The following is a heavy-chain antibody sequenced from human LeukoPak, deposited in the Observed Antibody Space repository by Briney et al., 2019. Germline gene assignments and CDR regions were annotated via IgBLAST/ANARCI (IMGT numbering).Heavy chain of an antibody. V-gene: IGHV3-23*01. D-gene: IGHD6-19*01. CDR3: AKRQPTSGWFKYFDS. Sequence: GGSLRLSCAASGFTFTNYAMNWVRQAPGKGLEWVSAISGRGGTTAYADSVKGRFTISRDTSKNTLYLQMNSLRAEDTAVYFCAKRQPTSGWFKYFDSWGQGTLVTVSS. CDR1: GFTFTNYA. CDR2: ISGRGGTT. J-gene: IGHJ4*02.